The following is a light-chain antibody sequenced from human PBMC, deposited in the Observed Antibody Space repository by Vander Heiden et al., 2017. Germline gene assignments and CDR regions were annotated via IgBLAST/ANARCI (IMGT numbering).Light chain of an antibody. CDR2: GAS. J-gene: IGKJ2*01. CDR3: QQYDT. Sequence: ELVLTQSPCTLSLSPGERATLSCRASQSVSSSYLAWYQQKPGQAPSLLIYGASSRATGIPDRFSGSGSGTDFTLTISRLEPEDFAGYYCQQYDTFGQGTKLEIK. CDR1: QSVSSSY. V-gene: IGKV3-20*01.